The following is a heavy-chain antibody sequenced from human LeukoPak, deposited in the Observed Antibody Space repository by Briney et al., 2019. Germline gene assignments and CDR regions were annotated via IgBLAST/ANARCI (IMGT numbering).Heavy chain of an antibody. J-gene: IGHJ6*02. D-gene: IGHD6-13*01. CDR1: GGSISSYY. V-gene: IGHV4-4*07. CDR3: ARENGSSWYFPYYYYGMDV. CDR2: IYTSGST. Sequence: SETLSLTCTVSGGSISSYYWSWIRQPAGKGLEWIGCIYTSGSTNYNPSLKSRVTMSVDTSKNQFSLKLSSVTAADTAVYYCARENGSSWYFPYYYYGMDVWGQGTTVTVSS.